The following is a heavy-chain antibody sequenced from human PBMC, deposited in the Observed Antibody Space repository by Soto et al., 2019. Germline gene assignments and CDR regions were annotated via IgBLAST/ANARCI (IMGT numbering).Heavy chain of an antibody. J-gene: IGHJ4*02. CDR3: ARDRVIGSGSCDN. CDR1: GLTFGSYW. D-gene: IGHD3-10*01. V-gene: IGHV3-74*01. CDR2: IKTDGSHS. Sequence: GGSMRLSRAASGLTFGSYWMHWVRKAPGKGLEWVSRIKTDGSHSNYADSVKGRFTISRDNADNTLYLQMNSLRAEDTAVYYCARDRVIGSGSCDNWGQGTLVTVS.